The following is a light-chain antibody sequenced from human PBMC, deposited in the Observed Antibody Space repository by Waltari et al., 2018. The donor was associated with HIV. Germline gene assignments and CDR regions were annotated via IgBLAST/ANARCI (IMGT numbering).Light chain of an antibody. CDR3: EQYANWPFT. V-gene: IGKV3-15*01. CDR2: DAS. Sequence: VKTQSPATLSVSPVERVTLTCRASQNVIKNVAWYQQKPGQAPRLLISDASSRATGVPATFSGSGSGTDFALTISSLQSEDFAVYFCEQYANWPFTFGQGTRLEI. CDR1: QNVIKN. J-gene: IGKJ5*01.